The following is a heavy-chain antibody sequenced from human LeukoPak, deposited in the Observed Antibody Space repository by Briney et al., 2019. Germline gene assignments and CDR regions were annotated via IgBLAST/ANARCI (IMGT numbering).Heavy chain of an antibody. Sequence: GESLKISCKGSGYSFTSHWIGWVRQMPGKGLEWMGIIYPGDSDTRYSPSFQGQVTISADKSISTAYLQWSSLKASDTAMYYCARRSYYDSSGMVVACDIWGQGTMVTVSS. CDR3: ARRSYYDSSGMVVACDI. J-gene: IGHJ3*02. D-gene: IGHD3-22*01. V-gene: IGHV5-51*01. CDR1: GYSFTSHW. CDR2: IYPGDSDT.